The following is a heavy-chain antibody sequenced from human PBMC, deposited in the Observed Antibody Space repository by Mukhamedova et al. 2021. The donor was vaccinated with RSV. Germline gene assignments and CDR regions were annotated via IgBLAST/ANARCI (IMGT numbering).Heavy chain of an antibody. CDR3: ASSLRGPLDH. D-gene: IGHD3-16*01. CDR2: IGNSGGT. V-gene: IGHV1-18*01. J-gene: IGHJ4*02. Sequence: WGRQAPGQGLEWLGWIGNSGGTSVAQKWRGRLTLTRDTSTTTAYMELRGLTSDDTAVYYCASSLRGPLDHWGQGILLTVSS.